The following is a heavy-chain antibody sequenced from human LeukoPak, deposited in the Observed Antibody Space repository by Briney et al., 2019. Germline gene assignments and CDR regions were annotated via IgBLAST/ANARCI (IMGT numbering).Heavy chain of an antibody. CDR1: GYSISSGYY. J-gene: IGHJ4*02. D-gene: IGHD5-18*01. CDR2: IYHSGST. CDR3: ARHISGYSYLDY. V-gene: IGHV4-38-2*01. Sequence: SETLSLTCAVSGYSISSGYYWGWIRQPPGKGLEWIGSIYHSGSTYYNPSLKSRVTISVDTSKNQFSLKLSSVTAADTAVYYCARHISGYSYLDYWGQGTLVTVSS.